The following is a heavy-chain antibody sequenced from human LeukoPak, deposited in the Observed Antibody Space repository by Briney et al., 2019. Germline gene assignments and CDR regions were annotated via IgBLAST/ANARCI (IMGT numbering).Heavy chain of an antibody. V-gene: IGHV1-2*02. J-gene: IGHJ5*02. CDR2: INPNSGGT. CDR3: ARGRRPIAAAGTGNWFDP. D-gene: IGHD6-13*01. CDR1: GYTFTGYY. Sequence: ASVKVSCKASGYTFTGYYMHWVRQAPGQGLEWMGWINPNSGGTNYAQKFQGRVIMTRDTSISTAYMELSRLRSDDTAVHYCARGRRPIAAAGTGNWFDPWGQGTLVTVSS.